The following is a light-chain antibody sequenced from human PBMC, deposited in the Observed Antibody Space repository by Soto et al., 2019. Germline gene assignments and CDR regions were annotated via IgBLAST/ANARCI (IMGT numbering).Light chain of an antibody. Sequence: EIVMTQSPATLSVSPGERATLSCRASQSVSSNLAWYQQKPGQAPRLLIYGASTRATGIPARFSGSGSGTEFTLTISSLQSEDFAVYYCQQYNNWPPERTFGQGTKEDIK. V-gene: IGKV3-15*01. CDR3: QQYNNWPPERT. J-gene: IGKJ1*01. CDR1: QSVSSN. CDR2: GAS.